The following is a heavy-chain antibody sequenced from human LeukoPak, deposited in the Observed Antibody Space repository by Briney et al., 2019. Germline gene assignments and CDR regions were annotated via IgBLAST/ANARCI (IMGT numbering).Heavy chain of an antibody. Sequence: PSETLSLTCTVSGGSISGNYWSCIRQPPGKGLEWIGYISYSGSTNYNTSLKSRVTISLHTYKIQFSLKLSSVTAGDTAVYYCARDQSSVSIHGGYCDFWGQGTLVSVST. CDR3: ARDQSSVSIHGGYCDF. V-gene: IGHV4-59*01. J-gene: IGHJ4*02. D-gene: IGHD3-3*01. CDR2: ISYSGST. CDR1: GGSISGNY.